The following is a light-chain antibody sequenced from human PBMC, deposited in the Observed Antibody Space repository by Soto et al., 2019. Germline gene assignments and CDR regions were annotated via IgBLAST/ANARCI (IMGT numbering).Light chain of an antibody. V-gene: IGKV1-5*03. CDR1: QSMSIW. Sequence: GDRVTITFRASQSMSIWLAWYQQKPGNAPKLLIYKASTLESGVPSRFSGSGSGTEFTLTISSLQPDDFATYYCQQYNSFPWTFGQGTKVDIK. CDR2: KAS. CDR3: QQYNSFPWT. J-gene: IGKJ1*01.